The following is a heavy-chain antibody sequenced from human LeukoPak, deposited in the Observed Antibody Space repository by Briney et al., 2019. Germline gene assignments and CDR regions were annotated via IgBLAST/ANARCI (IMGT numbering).Heavy chain of an antibody. CDR2: IISDGSST. CDR1: GFTFSSYW. D-gene: IGHD2-15*01. CDR3: ARDRAGYCSGGSCYNWFDP. Sequence: PGGSLRLSCAASGFTFSSYWMHWVRQAPGKGLVWVSRIISDGSSTSYADSVKGRFTISRDNAKNTLYLQMNSLRAEDTAVYYCARDRAGYCSGGSCYNWFDPWGQGTLVTVSS. V-gene: IGHV3-74*01. J-gene: IGHJ5*02.